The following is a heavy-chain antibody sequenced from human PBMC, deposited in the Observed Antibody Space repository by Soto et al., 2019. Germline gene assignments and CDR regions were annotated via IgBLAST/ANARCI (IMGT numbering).Heavy chain of an antibody. CDR1: GGSISSSSYY. Sequence: SETLSLTCPVSGGSISSSSYYWGWIRQPPGKGLEWIGSIYYSGSTYYNPSLKSRVTISVDTSKNQFSLKLSSVTAADTAVYYCARSRGYCSGGSCNYYGMDVWGQGTTVTVSS. J-gene: IGHJ6*02. CDR3: ARSRGYCSGGSCNYYGMDV. V-gene: IGHV4-39*01. CDR2: IYYSGST. D-gene: IGHD2-15*01.